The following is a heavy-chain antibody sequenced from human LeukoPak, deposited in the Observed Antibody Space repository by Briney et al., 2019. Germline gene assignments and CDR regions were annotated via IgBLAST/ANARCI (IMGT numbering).Heavy chain of an antibody. CDR3: ARSDYYDSSGYYYGHNRFDP. V-gene: IGHV4-31*03. CDR2: IYYSGST. CDR1: GGSISSGGYY. Sequence: SETLSLTCTVSGGSISSGGYYWSWIRQHPGKGLEWIGYIYYSGSTYYNPSLKSRVTISVDTSKNQFSLKLSSVTAADTAVYYCARSDYYDSSGYYYGHNRFDPWGQGTLVTVSS. D-gene: IGHD3-22*01. J-gene: IGHJ5*02.